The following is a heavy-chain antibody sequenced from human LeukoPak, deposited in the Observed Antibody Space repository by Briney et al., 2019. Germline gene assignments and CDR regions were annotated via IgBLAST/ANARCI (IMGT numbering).Heavy chain of an antibody. D-gene: IGHD3-22*01. V-gene: IGHV3-30*02. J-gene: IGHJ4*02. CDR2: IRYDGSNK. Sequence: GGSLRLSCAASGFTFSSYGMHWVRQAPGKGLEWVAFIRYDGSNKYYADSVKGRFTISRDNSKNTLYLQMNSLRAEDTAVYYCARERSSGYYGYFDYWGQGTLVTVSS. CDR3: ARERSSGYYGYFDY. CDR1: GFTFSSYG.